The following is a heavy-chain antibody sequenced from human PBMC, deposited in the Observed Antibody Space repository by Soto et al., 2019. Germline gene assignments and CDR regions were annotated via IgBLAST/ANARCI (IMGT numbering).Heavy chain of an antibody. V-gene: IGHV4-39*01. CDR3: SRLTTARAGED. CDR2: IYYSGRS. D-gene: IGHD3-16*01. CDR1: GDSITDNRYH. J-gene: IGHJ4*02. Sequence: QLQLQESGPGLVKPSETLSVTCTVSGDSITDNRYHWGWSRQPPGEGLGWVGTIYYSGRSYYNPYLKSRATLSMDSSKNQFYLTLSAVDAADTAVYFVSRLTTARAGEDWGQGTLVIVSS.